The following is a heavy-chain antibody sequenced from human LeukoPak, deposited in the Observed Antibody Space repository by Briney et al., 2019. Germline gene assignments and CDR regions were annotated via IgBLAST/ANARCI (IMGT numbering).Heavy chain of an antibody. Sequence: SETLSLTCTVSGGSMSGYYWTWIRQPAGKGLEWIGLIYTSGSTNYNPSIRSRVTMSVDTSKSQVSLKLSTVTAADTAVYYCARDFQRWGQGTLVAASS. V-gene: IGHV4-4*07. J-gene: IGHJ1*01. CDR2: IYTSGST. CDR3: ARDFQR. CDR1: GGSMSGYY.